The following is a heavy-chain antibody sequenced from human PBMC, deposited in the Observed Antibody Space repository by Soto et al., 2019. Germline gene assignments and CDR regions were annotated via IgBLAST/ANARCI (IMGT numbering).Heavy chain of an antibody. V-gene: IGHV4-39*01. CDR3: ARSSLYCRGGSGGNWFDP. D-gene: IGHD2-15*01. CDR2: IHYTGNT. J-gene: IGHJ5*02. Sequence: SETLSLTCTVSGDSISSGRYHWGWIRQPPGKGLEFIATIHYTGNTHYNPSLRSRVTIFVDTSKSQFSLRLSSVTAADTAVYYCARSSLYCRGGSGGNWFDPWGQGTLVTVSS. CDR1: GDSISSGRYH.